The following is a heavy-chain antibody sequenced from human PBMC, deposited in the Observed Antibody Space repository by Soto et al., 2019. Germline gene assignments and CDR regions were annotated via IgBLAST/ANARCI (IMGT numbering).Heavy chain of an antibody. V-gene: IGHV3-33*01. CDR1: GFSLSRYG. Sequence: PGGSLRLSCTASGFSLSRYGLHWVRQAPGKGLEWVAGLWSEGIKTSYTDSVKGRFTISRDTSKNMLYLQMNSLGAEDTAVYYCARDLNYWSLLIDHWGQGTLVTVSS. J-gene: IGHJ4*02. D-gene: IGHD2-8*02. CDR3: ARDLNYWSLLIDH. CDR2: LWSEGIKT.